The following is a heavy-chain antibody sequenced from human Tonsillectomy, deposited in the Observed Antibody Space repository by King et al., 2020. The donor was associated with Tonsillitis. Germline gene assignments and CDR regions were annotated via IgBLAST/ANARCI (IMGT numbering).Heavy chain of an antibody. J-gene: IGHJ4*02. D-gene: IGHD3-22*01. Sequence: VQLVESGGGLVQPGGSLRLSCAASGFTFSSYAMTWVRQAPGTGLEWGSTIGSTGSSTYYADSVKGRFTISRENSKNTLYLQMNSLRSDDTAVYYCAKNYSDSSGYSGIADYWGQGPLVTVSS. CDR3: AKNYSDSSGYSGIADY. V-gene: IGHV3-23*04. CDR1: GFTFSSYA. CDR2: IGSTGSST.